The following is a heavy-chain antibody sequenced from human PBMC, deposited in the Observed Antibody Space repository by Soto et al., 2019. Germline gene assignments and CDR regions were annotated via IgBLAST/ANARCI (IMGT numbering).Heavy chain of an antibody. CDR1: GFTFSSYS. Sequence: PAESLTLSCAASGFTFSSYSMNWVRQAPGKGLEWVSYISSSSSTIYYADSMKGRFTISRDTAKNSPFLQMNSLRLGDTAVYYCARDLGVNDFWGGYYDNWFDPWGQGTLVTVSS. CDR3: ARDLGVNDFWGGYYDNWFDP. CDR2: ISSSSSTI. D-gene: IGHD3-3*01. V-gene: IGHV3-48*01. J-gene: IGHJ5*02.